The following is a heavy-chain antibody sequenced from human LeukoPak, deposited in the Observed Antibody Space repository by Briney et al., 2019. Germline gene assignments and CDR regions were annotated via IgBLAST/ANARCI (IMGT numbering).Heavy chain of an antibody. D-gene: IGHD7-27*01. CDR2: INHSGST. Sequence: PSETLSLTCAVYGGSFSGYYWSWIRQPPGKGLEWIGEINHSGSTNYNPSLKSRVTISVDTSKNQFSLKLSSVTAADTAVYYCARGSWGQQYYDYYMDVWGKGTTVTVSS. V-gene: IGHV4-34*01. CDR1: GGSFSGYY. J-gene: IGHJ6*03. CDR3: ARGSWGQQYYDYYMDV.